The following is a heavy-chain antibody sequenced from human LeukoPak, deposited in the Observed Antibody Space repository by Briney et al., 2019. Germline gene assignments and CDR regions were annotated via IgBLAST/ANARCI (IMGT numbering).Heavy chain of an antibody. V-gene: IGHV1-18*01. J-gene: IGHJ4*02. CDR3: ARGKGGRDY. Sequence: GASVTVSCKAFGYTFTSYGISWERQAPGQGLEWMGWVSAYNGDADYAQKLLGRVTMTRDTSTSTAYMELRSLRSDDTAVYYCARGKGGRDYWGQGTLFTVSS. D-gene: IGHD1-26*01. CDR1: GYTFTSYG. CDR2: VSAYNGDA.